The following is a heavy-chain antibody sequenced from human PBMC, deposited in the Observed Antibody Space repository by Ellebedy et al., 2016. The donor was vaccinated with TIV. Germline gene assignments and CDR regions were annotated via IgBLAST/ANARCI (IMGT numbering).Heavy chain of an antibody. Sequence: MPSETLSLTCTVSGGSIRSGGYYWSWIRQHPGKGLEWIGYIYYSGSTYYNPSLKSRITLSVSTSKNQFYLKLSSVTAADTAVYYCARGTGTYGRGFDYWGQGTLVTVSS. CDR2: IYYSGST. J-gene: IGHJ4*02. V-gene: IGHV4-31*03. CDR1: GGSIRSGGYY. D-gene: IGHD1-1*01. CDR3: ARGTGTYGRGFDY.